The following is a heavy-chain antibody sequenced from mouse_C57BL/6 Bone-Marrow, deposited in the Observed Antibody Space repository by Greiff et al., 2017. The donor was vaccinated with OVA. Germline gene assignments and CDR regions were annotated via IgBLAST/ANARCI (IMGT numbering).Heavy chain of an antibody. D-gene: IGHD2-5*01. Sequence: QVQLKQPGAELVKPGASVKVSCKASGYTFTSYWMHWVKQRPGQGLEWIGRIHPSDSDTNYNQKFKGKATLTVDKSSSTAYMQLSSLTSEDSAVYYGAISNSNFPYYYAMDYWGQGTSVTVSS. CDR1: GYTFTSYW. CDR2: IHPSDSDT. V-gene: IGHV1-74*01. CDR3: AISNSNFPYYYAMDY. J-gene: IGHJ4*01.